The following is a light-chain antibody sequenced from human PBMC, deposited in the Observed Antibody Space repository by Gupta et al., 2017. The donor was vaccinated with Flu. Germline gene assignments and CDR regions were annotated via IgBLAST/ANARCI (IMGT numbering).Light chain of an antibody. CDR1: QSISSY. J-gene: IGKJ5*01. CDR3: QQSYSTPS. CDR2: AAS. V-gene: IGKV1-39*01. Sequence: DIQMTQSPSSLSASVGDRVTITCRASQSISSYLNWYQQKPGKAPKLLIYAASRLQSGVPSRFSGSGSGTDFTLTSSRLQHEDFANYYWQQSYSTPSFGQGTRLEIK.